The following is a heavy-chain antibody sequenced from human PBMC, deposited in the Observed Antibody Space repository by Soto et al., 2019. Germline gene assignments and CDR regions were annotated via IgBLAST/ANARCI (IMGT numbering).Heavy chain of an antibody. V-gene: IGHV4-30-4*01. J-gene: IGHJ6*02. D-gene: IGHD3-16*01. CDR1: GGSISSDDYY. Sequence: QVQLQESGPGLVKPSQTLSLTCTVSGGSISSDDYYWTWIRQPPGKGLEWIGYTYYSGSTYYNPSPQGRITISVDTSKNQFSLKLSSVTAADTAVYYCARGSKGGYYYGMDVWGQGTTVTVSS. CDR2: TYYSGST. CDR3: ARGSKGGYYYGMDV.